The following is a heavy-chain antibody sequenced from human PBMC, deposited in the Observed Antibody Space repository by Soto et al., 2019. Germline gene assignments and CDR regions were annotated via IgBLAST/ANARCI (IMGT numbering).Heavy chain of an antibody. CDR3: AKVRAVAGTRGWFDP. CDR1: GFTFSSYA. D-gene: IGHD6-19*01. J-gene: IGHJ5*02. Sequence: GGSLRLSCAASGFTFSSYAMSWVRQAPGKGLEWVSAISGSGVSTYYADSVEGRLTISRDNSKNTLYLQMNSLRAEDTAVYYCAKVRAVAGTRGWFDPWGQGTLVTVSS. CDR2: ISGSGVST. V-gene: IGHV3-23*01.